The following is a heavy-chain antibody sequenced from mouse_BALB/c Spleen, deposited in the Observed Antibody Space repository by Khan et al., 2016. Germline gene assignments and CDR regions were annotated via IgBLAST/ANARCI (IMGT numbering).Heavy chain of an antibody. J-gene: IGHJ2*01. CDR1: GYTFTSYW. D-gene: IGHD1-1*01. V-gene: IGHV1S81*02. Sequence: QVQLQQSGAELVKAGASVKMSCKASGYTFTSYWMHWVKQRLGQGLEWFAETNPTNGRTYYNEKFKSKATLTVDKSSSTAYMLLRGPTFDDSAVYYSARITKRVATYLDYWGQCTTLTVSS. CDR2: TNPTNGRT. CDR3: ARITKRVATYLDY.